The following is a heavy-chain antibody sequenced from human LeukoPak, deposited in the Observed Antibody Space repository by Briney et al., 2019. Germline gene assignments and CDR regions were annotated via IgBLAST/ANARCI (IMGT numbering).Heavy chain of an antibody. CDR1: GGSISSSSYY. D-gene: IGHD6-13*01. V-gene: IGHV4-39*01. CDR2: IYYSGST. Sequence: PSETLSLTCTVSGGSISSSSYYWGWIRQPPGKGLEWIGSIYYSGSTYYNPSLKSRVTISVDTSKNQFPLKLSSVTAADTAVYYCARTAAAYNWFDPWGQGTLVTVSS. CDR3: ARTAAAYNWFDP. J-gene: IGHJ5*02.